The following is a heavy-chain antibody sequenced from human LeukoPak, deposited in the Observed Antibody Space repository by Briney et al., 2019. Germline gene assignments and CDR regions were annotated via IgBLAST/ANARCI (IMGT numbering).Heavy chain of an antibody. J-gene: IGHJ6*02. D-gene: IGHD6-19*01. CDR3: ASGPVAGTRYYYYYYGMDV. V-gene: IGHV1-69*13. Sequence: SVKVSCKASGGIFSSYAISWVRQAPGQGLEWMGGIIPIFGTANYAQKFQGRVTITADESTSTAYMELSSLRSEDTAVYYCASGPVAGTRYYYYYYGMDVWGQGTTVTVSS. CDR1: GGIFSSYA. CDR2: IIPIFGTA.